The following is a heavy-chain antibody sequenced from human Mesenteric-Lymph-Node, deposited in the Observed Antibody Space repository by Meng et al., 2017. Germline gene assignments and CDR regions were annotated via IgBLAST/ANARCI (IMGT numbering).Heavy chain of an antibody. D-gene: IGHD5-18*01. V-gene: IGHV3-74*01. J-gene: IGHJ4*02. CDR1: GFTLSNHW. CDR3: ARVGYSYGYGGNFDY. CDR2: INTDGSTT. Sequence: GGSLRLSCAVSGFTLSNHWMHWVRQAPGEGLVWVSRINTDGSTTSYADSVKGRFTISRDNAENTLYLQMNSLRAEDTAVYYCARVGYSYGYGGNFDYWGQGTLVTVSS.